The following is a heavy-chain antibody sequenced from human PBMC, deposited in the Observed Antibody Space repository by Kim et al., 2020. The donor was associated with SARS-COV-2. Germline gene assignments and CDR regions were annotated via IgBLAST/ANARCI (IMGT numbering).Heavy chain of an antibody. D-gene: IGHD2-8*02. CDR1: GFTFSCFS. J-gene: IGHJ3*02. CDR3: AKDFYWDISRAEAFAM. CDR2: ISGSGGST. V-gene: IGHV3-23*01. Sequence: GGSLRLSCAASGFTFSCFSMHWVRQAPGKGLEWVSGISGSGGSTYYADSVKGRFTFSRDNSKNTLYLQMKSLRAEDTAVYYCAKDFYWDISRAEAFAMWGKGTMV.